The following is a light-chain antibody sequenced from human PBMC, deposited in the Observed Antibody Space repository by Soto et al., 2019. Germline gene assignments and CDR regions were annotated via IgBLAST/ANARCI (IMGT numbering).Light chain of an antibody. J-gene: IGKJ5*01. CDR2: DAS. V-gene: IGKV1-39*01. CDR3: HSRA. CDR1: QYISTY. Sequence: DIQMTQSPSSLSASVGDRVSITCRASQYISTYLNWYQQKPGRAPKLLIYDASTLESGVPSRFSGSGSETEFTLTISRLQPDDFATYFCHSRAFGQGTRLEIK.